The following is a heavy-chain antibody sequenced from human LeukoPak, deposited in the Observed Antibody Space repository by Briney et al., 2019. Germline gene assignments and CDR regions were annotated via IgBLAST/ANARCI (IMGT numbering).Heavy chain of an antibody. CDR2: INHSGST. J-gene: IGHJ3*02. CDR3: ARRGYCGGDCYDDAFDI. CDR1: GGSFSGYY. Sequence: SETLSLTCAVYGGSFSGYYWSWIRQPPGKGLEWIGEINHSGSTNYNPSLKSRVTISVDTSKNQFSLKLSSVTAADTAVYYCARRGYCGGDCYDDAFDIWGQGTMVTVSS. D-gene: IGHD2-21*02. V-gene: IGHV4-34*01.